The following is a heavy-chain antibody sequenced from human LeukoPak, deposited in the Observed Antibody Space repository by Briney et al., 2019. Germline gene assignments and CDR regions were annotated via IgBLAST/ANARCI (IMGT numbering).Heavy chain of an antibody. J-gene: IGHJ4*02. V-gene: IGHV3-7*01. D-gene: IGHD1-1*01. CDR1: GFIFRNFW. CDR2: IKQDGSEE. CDR3: ARHIDWKFDY. Sequence: PRGSLRLSCAPSGFIFRNFWMTWVRQAPGKGLEWVANIKQDGSEEYYVDSLRGRFTISRDNAKNLLFLQMNSLRAEDTAVYYCARHIDWKFDYWGQGTLVTVSS.